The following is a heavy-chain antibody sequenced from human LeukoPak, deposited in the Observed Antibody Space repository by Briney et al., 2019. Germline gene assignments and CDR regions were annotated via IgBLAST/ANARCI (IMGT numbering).Heavy chain of an antibody. CDR2: IYHSGST. D-gene: IGHD3-9*01. J-gene: IGHJ4*02. V-gene: IGHV4-4*02. Sequence: PSETLSLTCAVSGGSISSSNWWSWVRQPPGKGLEWIGEIYHSGSTNYIPSLKSRVTISVDKSKNQFSLKLSSVTAADTAVYYCARAVGYFDHSLDYWGQGTLVTASS. CDR3: ARAVGYFDHSLDY. CDR1: GGSISSSNW.